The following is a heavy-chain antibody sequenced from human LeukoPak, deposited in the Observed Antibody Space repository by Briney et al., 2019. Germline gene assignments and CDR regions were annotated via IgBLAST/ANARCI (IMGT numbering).Heavy chain of an antibody. J-gene: IGHJ4*02. Sequence: GGSLRLSCAASGFTFSSYWMSWVRQAPGKGLEWVANIKQDGSEKYYVDSVKGRFTISRDNAKNSLYLQMNSLRAEDTAVYYCARGDYVWGSYRVRVYFDYWGQGTLVTVSS. CDR2: IKQDGSEK. CDR1: GFTFSSYW. D-gene: IGHD3-16*02. CDR3: ARGDYVWGSYRVRVYFDY. V-gene: IGHV3-7*01.